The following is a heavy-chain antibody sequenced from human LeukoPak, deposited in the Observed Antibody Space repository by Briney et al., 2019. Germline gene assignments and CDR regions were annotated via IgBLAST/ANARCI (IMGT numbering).Heavy chain of an antibody. CDR2: INPGGGST. J-gene: IGHJ4*02. CDR3: ARDLEADYGYFKDGDY. D-gene: IGHD4/OR15-4a*01. CDR1: GYTFTSYY. V-gene: IGHV1-46*01. Sequence: ASVKVSCKASGYTFTSYYMHWVRQAPGQGLEWMGIINPGGGSTGYPQNFQGRVTMTRDTSTSTVYMELSSLRSDDTAVYYCARDLEADYGYFKDGDYWGQGTLVTVSS.